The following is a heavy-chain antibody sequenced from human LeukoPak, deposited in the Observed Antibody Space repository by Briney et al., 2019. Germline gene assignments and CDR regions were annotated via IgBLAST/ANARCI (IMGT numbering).Heavy chain of an antibody. CDR3: ATTTVTSNGDAFDI. J-gene: IGHJ3*02. Sequence: PSETLSLTCAIFGDSISSSNWWSWVRQPPGKGLEWIGEIYHGGTTSYNPSLKSRVTISIDKSKNHFSLNLSSVSAADTAVYYCATTTVTSNGDAFDIWGQGTLVTVSS. CDR2: IYHGGTT. CDR1: GDSISSSNW. D-gene: IGHD4-17*01. V-gene: IGHV4-4*02.